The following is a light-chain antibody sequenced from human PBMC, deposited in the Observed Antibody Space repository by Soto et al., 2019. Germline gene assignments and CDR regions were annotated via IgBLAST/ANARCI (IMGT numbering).Light chain of an antibody. J-gene: IGKJ2*01. V-gene: IGKV1-5*03. Sequence: DIQMTQSPSTLSASVGDRVTITCRASQSISSWLAWYQQKPGKAPKLLIYQASSLESGVSSRFSGSGSGTEFTLTISSLQPDDFATYYCQQYNSYSYTVGQGTKLEIK. CDR1: QSISSW. CDR2: QAS. CDR3: QQYNSYSYT.